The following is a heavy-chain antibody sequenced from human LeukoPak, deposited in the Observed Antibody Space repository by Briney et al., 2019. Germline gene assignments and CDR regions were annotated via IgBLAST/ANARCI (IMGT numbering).Heavy chain of an antibody. CDR3: ARGKQLVRHWFGP. V-gene: IGHV4-34*01. CDR1: GGSFSDYY. CDR2: INHSGST. Sequence: SETLSLTCAVFGGSFSDYYWSWIRQPPGKGLEWIGEINHSGSTNYNPSLKSRVTISADTSKNQFSLKLSSVTAADTAVYYCARGKQLVRHWFGPWGQGTLVTVSS. D-gene: IGHD1-1*01. J-gene: IGHJ5*02.